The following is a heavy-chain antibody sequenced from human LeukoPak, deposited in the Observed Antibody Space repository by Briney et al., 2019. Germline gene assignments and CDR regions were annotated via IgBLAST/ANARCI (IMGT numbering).Heavy chain of an antibody. D-gene: IGHD6-6*01. CDR3: AKVYSSSIRRPYFDY. CDR1: GFTFSRYA. J-gene: IGHJ4*02. CDR2: ISGSGGST. V-gene: IGHV3-23*01. Sequence: GGSLRLSCAASGFTFSRYAMSWVGQAPGKGLEWVSAISGSGGSTYYADSVKGRFTISRDNSKNTLYLQMNSLRAEDTAVYYCAKVYSSSIRRPYFDYWGQGTLVTVSS.